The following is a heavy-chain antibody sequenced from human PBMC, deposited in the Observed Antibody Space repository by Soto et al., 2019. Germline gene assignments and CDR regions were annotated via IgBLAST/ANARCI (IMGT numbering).Heavy chain of an antibody. J-gene: IGHJ6*02. CDR3: AGGLDCTGTNWYYYHGLDL. V-gene: IGHV1-69*02. Sequence: QVQLVQSGAEMKKPGSSVKVSCKASGGTFSTYSISWVRQAPGQGLEWMGRIIPILTITDSAQKFQGRLTITADTSTSTAYLELSSLRSDDTAVYYCAGGLDCTGTNWYYYHGLDLWGQGTTVIVSS. CDR1: GGTFSTYS. D-gene: IGHD2-8*02. CDR2: IIPILTIT.